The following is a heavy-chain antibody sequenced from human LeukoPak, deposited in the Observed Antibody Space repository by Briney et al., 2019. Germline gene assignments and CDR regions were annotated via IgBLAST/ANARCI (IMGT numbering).Heavy chain of an antibody. CDR3: ARANYYDSSGYYSPGGFDY. J-gene: IGHJ4*02. CDR1: GGSISSYY. Sequence: SETLSLTCSVSGGSISSYYWSWIRQPPGKGLEWIGRIYTSGSTNYNPSLKSRVTISVDTSKNQFSLKLSSVTAADTAVYYCARANYYDSSGYYSPGGFDYWGQGTLVTVSS. V-gene: IGHV4-4*08. D-gene: IGHD3-22*01. CDR2: IYTSGST.